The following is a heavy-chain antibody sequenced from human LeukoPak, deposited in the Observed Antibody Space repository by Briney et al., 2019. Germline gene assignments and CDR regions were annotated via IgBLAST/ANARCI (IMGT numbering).Heavy chain of an antibody. CDR3: ARDGGHSTDLDY. V-gene: IGHV3-7*01. CDR1: GFTFSRHW. J-gene: IGHJ4*02. D-gene: IGHD2-8*02. CDR2: IKQDGSER. Sequence: GGSLRLSCATSGFTFSRHWMTWVRQAPGKGPEWVANIKQDGSERYYVHSVRGRFTISRDNTKNALYLQMNSLRAEDTAVYYCARDGGHSTDLDYWGQGILVTVSS.